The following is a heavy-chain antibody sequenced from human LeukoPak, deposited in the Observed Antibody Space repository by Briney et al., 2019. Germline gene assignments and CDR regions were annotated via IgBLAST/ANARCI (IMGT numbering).Heavy chain of an antibody. J-gene: IGHJ4*02. V-gene: IGHV3-23*01. D-gene: IGHD5-24*01. CDR3: ARGDGYNYYDY. CDR2: ISGSGGST. Sequence: GGSLRLSCAASGFTFSSYAMSWVRQAPGKGLEWVSAISGSGGSTYYADSVKGRFTISRDNSKNTLYFQMNSLRAEDTAVYYCARGDGYNYYDYWGQGTLVTVSS. CDR1: GFTFSSYA.